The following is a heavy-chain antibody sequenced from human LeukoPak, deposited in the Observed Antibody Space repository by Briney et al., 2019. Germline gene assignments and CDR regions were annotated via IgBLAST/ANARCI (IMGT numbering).Heavy chain of an antibody. CDR3: ARARVANYYDSSGGLHYYYYGMGV. CDR2: TIPIFGTA. Sequence: SVKVSCKASGDTFSSYAINWVRQAPGQGLEWMGRTIPIFGTANYAQKFQGRVTITADESTSTAYMELSSLRSEDTAVYYCARARVANYYDSSGGLHYYYYGMGVWGQGTTVTVSS. J-gene: IGHJ6*02. CDR1: GDTFSSYA. D-gene: IGHD3-22*01. V-gene: IGHV1-69*13.